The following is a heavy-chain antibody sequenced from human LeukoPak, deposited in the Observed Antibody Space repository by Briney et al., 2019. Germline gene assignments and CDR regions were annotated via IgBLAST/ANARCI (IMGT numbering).Heavy chain of an antibody. CDR2: ISSSGSSI. CDR1: GFTFSSYE. Sequence: PGGSLRLSCAASGFTFSSYEMNWVRQAPGKGLEWVSYISSSGSSIYYADSVKGRFTISRDNAKNSLYLQMNGLRVEDTAVYYCARENPRGSDGYNYFSWFDPWGQGTLVTVSS. D-gene: IGHD5-24*01. J-gene: IGHJ5*02. V-gene: IGHV3-48*03. CDR3: ARENPRGSDGYNYFSWFDP.